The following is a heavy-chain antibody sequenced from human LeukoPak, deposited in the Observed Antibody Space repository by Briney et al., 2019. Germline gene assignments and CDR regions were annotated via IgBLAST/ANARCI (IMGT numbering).Heavy chain of an antibody. J-gene: IGHJ4*02. D-gene: IGHD3-10*01. CDR3: TTELREVRGVIIIDY. Sequence: GGSLRLSCAASGFTFSNAWMSWVRQAPGKGLEWVGRIKSKTDGGTTDYAAPVKGRFTISRDDSKNTLYLQMNSLKTEDTAVYYCTTELREVRGVIIIDYWGQGTLVTVSS. CDR2: IKSKTDGGTT. V-gene: IGHV3-15*01. CDR1: GFTFSNAW.